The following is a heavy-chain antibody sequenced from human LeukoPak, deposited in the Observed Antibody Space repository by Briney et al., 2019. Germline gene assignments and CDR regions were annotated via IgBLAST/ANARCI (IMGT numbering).Heavy chain of an antibody. CDR1: GGSFSGYY. J-gene: IGHJ5*02. CDR2: INHSGST. CDR3: ARAEFPEYSGPSAAP. Sequence: SETLSLTCAVYGGSFSGYYWSWIRQPPGKGLEWIGEINHSGSTNYNPSLKSRVTISVDTSKNQFSLKLSSVTAADTAVYYCARAEFPEYSGPSAAPWGQGTLVTVSS. D-gene: IGHD6-6*01. V-gene: IGHV4-34*01.